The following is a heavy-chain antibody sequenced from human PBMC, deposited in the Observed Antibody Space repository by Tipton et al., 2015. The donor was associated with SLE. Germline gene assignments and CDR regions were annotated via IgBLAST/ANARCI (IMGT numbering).Heavy chain of an antibody. CDR1: GGSFSGYY. V-gene: IGHV4-34*01. J-gene: IGHJ5*02. CDR2: INHSGST. CDR3: ARSHIVVVPAAGNWFDP. D-gene: IGHD2-2*01. Sequence: TLSLTCAVYGGSFSGYYWSWIRQPPGKGLEWIGEINHSGSTNYNPSLKSRVTISVDTSKNQFSLKLSSVTAADTAVYYCARSHIVVVPAAGNWFDPWGQGTLVTVSS.